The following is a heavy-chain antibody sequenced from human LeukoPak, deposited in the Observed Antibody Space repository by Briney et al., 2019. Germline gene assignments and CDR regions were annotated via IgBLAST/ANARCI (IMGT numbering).Heavy chain of an antibody. V-gene: IGHV4-59*11. CDR3: ASLSGSYAY. CDR2: IYYSGST. Sequence: SETLSLTCTVSGGSISSHYWNWIRQPPGKGLEWIGYIYYSGSTNYNPSLKSRVTISVDTSKNQFSLKLSSVTAADTAVYYCASLSGSYAYWGQGTLVTVSS. CDR1: GGSISSHY. D-gene: IGHD1-26*01. J-gene: IGHJ4*02.